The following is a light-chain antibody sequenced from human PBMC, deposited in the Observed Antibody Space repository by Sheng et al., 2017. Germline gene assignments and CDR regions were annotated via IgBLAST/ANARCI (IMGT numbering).Light chain of an antibody. CDR1: QRVSSNY. CDR3: QQYDKWPLP. V-gene: IGKV3-20*01. Sequence: IVLTQSPGTLSLSPGERATLSCRASQRVSSNYLAWYQQKPGQAPRLLIYDASKRATGIPDRFSGSGSGTDFTLTISRLEPEDFAVYYCQQYDKWPLPFGGGTKVEIK. CDR2: DAS. J-gene: IGKJ4*01.